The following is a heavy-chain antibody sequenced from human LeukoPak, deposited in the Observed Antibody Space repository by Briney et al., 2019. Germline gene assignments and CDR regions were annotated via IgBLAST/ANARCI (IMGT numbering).Heavy chain of an antibody. V-gene: IGHV4-39*07. J-gene: IGHJ4*02. CDR3: ARARTTVTDLWY. CDR1: GGSISSYY. Sequence: SETLSLTCTVSGGSISSYYWGWIRQPPGKGLEWIGSIYYSGSTYYNPSLKSRVTISVDTSKNQFSLKLSSVTAADTAVYYCARARTTVTDLWYWGQGTLVTVSS. CDR2: IYYSGST. D-gene: IGHD4-17*01.